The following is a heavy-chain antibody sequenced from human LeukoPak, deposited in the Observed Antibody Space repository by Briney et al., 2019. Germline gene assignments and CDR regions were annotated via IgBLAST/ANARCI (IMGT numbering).Heavy chain of an antibody. Sequence: SETLSLTCAVSGGSISNSNWWNWVRQPPGKGLEWIGEIYLSGGTTYNPSLKSRVTISADKSKNQLSLKLSFVTAADTAVYYCASGYYNSSGFYAAFDIWGQGTVVTVSS. CDR2: IYLSGGT. J-gene: IGHJ3*02. CDR1: GGSISNSNW. V-gene: IGHV4-4*02. D-gene: IGHD3-22*01. CDR3: ASGYYNSSGFYAAFDI.